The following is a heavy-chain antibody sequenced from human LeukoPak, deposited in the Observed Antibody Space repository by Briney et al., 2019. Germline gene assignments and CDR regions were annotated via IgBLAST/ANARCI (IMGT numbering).Heavy chain of an antibody. J-gene: IGHJ6*02. CDR1: GGPISSSSYY. D-gene: IGHD3-10*01. Sequence: SETLSLTCTVSGGPISSSSYYWGWIRQPPGKGLEWIGSIYYSGRTYYNPSLKSRVTISVDTSKNQFSLKLSSVTAADTAVYYCVKRGLYYYGMDVWGQGATVTVSS. CDR3: VKRGLYYYGMDV. CDR2: IYYSGRT. V-gene: IGHV4-39*01.